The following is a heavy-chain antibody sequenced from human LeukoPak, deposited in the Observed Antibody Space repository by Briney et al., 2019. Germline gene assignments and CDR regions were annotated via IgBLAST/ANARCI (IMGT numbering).Heavy chain of an antibody. Sequence: SETLSLTCTVSGGSISSYYWSWIRQPPGKGLEWIGYIYYSGSTNYNPSLKSRVTMSVDTSKNQFSLNLTSVTAADTAVYYCAREGTTRPLDYWGQGTLVTVSS. V-gene: IGHV4-59*12. D-gene: IGHD6-6*01. CDR1: GGSISSYY. J-gene: IGHJ4*02. CDR3: AREGTTRPLDY. CDR2: IYYSGST.